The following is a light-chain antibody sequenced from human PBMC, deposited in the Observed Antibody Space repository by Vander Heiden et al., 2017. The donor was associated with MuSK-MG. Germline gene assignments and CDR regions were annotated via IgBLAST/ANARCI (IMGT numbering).Light chain of an antibody. V-gene: IGKV1-39*01. CDR1: QSISNY. J-gene: IGKJ2*01. Sequence: DIQMTQSPSSLSASVGDRVTITCRASQSISNYLNWYQQKPGKAPKLPIYAASSLQSGVPSRFSGSGSGTDSTLTISSLQPEDFAADYCQQSYSSPYTFGQGTKLDIK. CDR3: QQSYSSPYT. CDR2: AAS.